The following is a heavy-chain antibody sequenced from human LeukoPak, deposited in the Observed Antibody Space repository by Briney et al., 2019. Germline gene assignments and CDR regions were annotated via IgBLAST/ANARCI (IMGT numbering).Heavy chain of an antibody. CDR2: IIPIFGTA. V-gene: IGHV1-69*13. D-gene: IGHD3-10*01. CDR1: GGTFSRYA. CDR3: ARGLTYYYGSGSSSFDY. J-gene: IGHJ4*02. Sequence: ATVKVSCKASGGTFSRYAISWVRQAPGQGLEWMGGIIPIFGTANYAQKFQGRVTITADESTSTAYMELSSLRSEDTAVYYCARGLTYYYGSGSSSFDYWGQGTLVTVSS.